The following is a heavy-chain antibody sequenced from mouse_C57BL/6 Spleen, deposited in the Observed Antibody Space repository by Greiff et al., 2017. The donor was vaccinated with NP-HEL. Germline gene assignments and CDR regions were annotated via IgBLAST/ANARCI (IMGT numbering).Heavy chain of an antibody. Sequence: EVQLVESGGGLVQPGGSLKLSCAASGFTFSDYGMAWVRQAPRKGPEWVAFISNLAYSIYYADTVTGRFTISRENAKNTLYLEMSSLRSEDTAMYYCARRGHGSHWYFDVWGTGTTVTVSS. CDR1: GFTFSDYG. CDR2: ISNLAYSI. J-gene: IGHJ1*03. V-gene: IGHV5-15*01. CDR3: ARRGHGSHWYFDV. D-gene: IGHD1-1*01.